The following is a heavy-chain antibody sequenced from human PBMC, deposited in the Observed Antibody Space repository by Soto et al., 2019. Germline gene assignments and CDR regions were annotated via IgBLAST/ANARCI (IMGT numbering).Heavy chain of an antibody. CDR2: ISASGRST. CDR3: AKRQATAVFDY. CDR1: GFNFSSYV. Sequence: PGGSLRLSCAASGFNFSSYVMTWIRQAPGKGLEWVSAISASGRSTYYAGSVKGRFIISRDNSKNTVYLEMISQRAEDTAVYYCAKRQATAVFDYWGQGTLVTVSS. D-gene: IGHD5-18*01. J-gene: IGHJ4*02. V-gene: IGHV3-23*01.